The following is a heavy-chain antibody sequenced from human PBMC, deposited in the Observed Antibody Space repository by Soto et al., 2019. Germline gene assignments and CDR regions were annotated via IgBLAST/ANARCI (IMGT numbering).Heavy chain of an antibody. D-gene: IGHD2-15*01. CDR1: GFTFSSYG. CDR3: AKGVVVANTCFQR. CDR2: ISYDGSDK. J-gene: IGHJ1*01. Sequence: QVQLVESGGGVVQPGRSLRLSCAASGFTFSSYGMHWVRQAPGKGLEWVAVISYDGSDKYYADSVKGRFTISRDNSSNRLYRKVDSLSAEDTAVYYFAKGVVVANTCFQRWGQGALVTVS. V-gene: IGHV3-30*18.